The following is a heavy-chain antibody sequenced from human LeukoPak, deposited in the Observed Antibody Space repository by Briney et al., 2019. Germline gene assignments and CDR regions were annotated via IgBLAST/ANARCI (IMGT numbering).Heavy chain of an antibody. CDR3: ARGRDNYYMDV. CDR1: GGSFSGYY. Sequence: SETPSLTCAVYGGSFSGYYWSWIRQPPGKGLEWIGEINHSGSTNYNPSLKSRVTISVDTSKNQFSLKLSSVTAADTAVYYCARGRDNYYMDVWGKGATVTVCS. J-gene: IGHJ6*03. CDR2: INHSGST. V-gene: IGHV4-34*01.